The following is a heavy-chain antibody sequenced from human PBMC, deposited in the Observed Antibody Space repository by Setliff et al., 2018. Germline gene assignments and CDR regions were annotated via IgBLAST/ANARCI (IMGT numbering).Heavy chain of an antibody. CDR2: TFYRSKWYY. CDR3: ARDSELGLDALDI. J-gene: IGHJ3*02. Sequence: SQTLSLTCAISGDSVSSNGAAWNWIRQPPSGGLEWLGRTFYRSKWYYDYALSVKSRITVNPDTSKNQFSLHLNSVTPEDTAVYYCARDSELGLDALDIWGQGTMVTVSS. V-gene: IGHV6-1*01. CDR1: GDSVSSNGAA. D-gene: IGHD7-27*01.